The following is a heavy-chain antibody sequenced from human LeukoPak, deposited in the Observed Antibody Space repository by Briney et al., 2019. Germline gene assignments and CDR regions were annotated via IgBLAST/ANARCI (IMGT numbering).Heavy chain of an antibody. Sequence: GGSLRLSCAASGFTFEDYGMSWVRQAPGKGLEWVSGINWNGGSTGYADSVKGRFTISRDNAKSSLYLQMSSLRAEDTALYYCASGEDSPSDYWGQGTLVTVSS. J-gene: IGHJ4*02. D-gene: IGHD3-22*01. V-gene: IGHV3-20*04. CDR3: ASGEDSPSDY. CDR1: GFTFEDYG. CDR2: INWNGGST.